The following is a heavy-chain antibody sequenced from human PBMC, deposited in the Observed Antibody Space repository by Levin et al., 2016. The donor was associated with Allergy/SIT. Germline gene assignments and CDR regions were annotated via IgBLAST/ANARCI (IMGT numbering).Heavy chain of an antibody. CDR3: AKEAMSTVTLYYFDH. Sequence: WIRQPPGKGLEWVAFIRYDGSNKYYADSVRGRFTISRDTSKNTVYLQMNSLRADDTAVYYCAKEAMSTVTLYYFDHWGHGTVVTVSS. V-gene: IGHV3-30*02. J-gene: IGHJ4*01. D-gene: IGHD4-17*01. CDR2: IRYDGSNK.